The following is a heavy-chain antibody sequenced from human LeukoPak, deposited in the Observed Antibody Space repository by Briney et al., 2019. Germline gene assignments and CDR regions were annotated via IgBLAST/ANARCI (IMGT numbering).Heavy chain of an antibody. CDR2: ISGSGGST. CDR3: AKSISMIVVVNDAFDI. J-gene: IGHJ3*02. Sequence: GGSLRLSCAASGFTFSSYGMRWVRQAPGRGLGWVSAISGSGGSTYYADSVKGRFTISRDNSKNTLYLQMNSLRAEDTAVYYCAKSISMIVVVNDAFDIWGQGTMVTVSS. CDR1: GFTFSSYG. D-gene: IGHD3-22*01. V-gene: IGHV3-23*01.